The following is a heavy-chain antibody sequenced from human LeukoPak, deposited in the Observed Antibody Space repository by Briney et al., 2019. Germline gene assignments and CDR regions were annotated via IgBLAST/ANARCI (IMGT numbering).Heavy chain of an antibody. CDR2: INPSGGST. V-gene: IGHV1-46*01. CDR3: ARDIVAAGLFFDY. CDR1: GYTFISYY. Sequence: ASVKVSCKASGYTFISYYIHWVRQAPGQGLEWMGIINPSGGSTSYAQKFQGRVTMTRDTSTSTVYMELSSLRSEDTAVYYCARDIVAAGLFFDYWGQGTLVTVSS. J-gene: IGHJ4*02. D-gene: IGHD6-13*01.